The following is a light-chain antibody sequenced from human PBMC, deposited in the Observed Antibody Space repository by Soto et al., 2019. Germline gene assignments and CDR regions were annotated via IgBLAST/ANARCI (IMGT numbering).Light chain of an antibody. CDR2: EVS. Sequence: QSVLTQPASVSGSPGQSITISCTGTSSDVGSYNYVSWYQQHPGKAPELLIYEVSNRPSGVSNRFSGSKSGNTASLTISGLQAEDEADYYCSSCTSSSTLVFGGGTKLTVL. J-gene: IGLJ2*01. V-gene: IGLV2-14*01. CDR3: SSCTSSSTLV. CDR1: SSDVGSYNY.